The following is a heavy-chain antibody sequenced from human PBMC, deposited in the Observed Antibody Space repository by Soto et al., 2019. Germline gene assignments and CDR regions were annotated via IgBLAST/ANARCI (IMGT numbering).Heavy chain of an antibody. D-gene: IGHD6-13*01. Sequence: SQTLSLTCAISGDSVSSNSAAWNWIRQSPSRGLEWLGRTYYRSKWYNDYAVSVKSRITINPDTSKNQFSLQLNPVTPEDTAMYYFAXEGFYSSSQNTYYGMDVWGPGTTVTVSS. CDR2: TYYRSKWYN. J-gene: IGHJ6*02. V-gene: IGHV6-1*01. CDR3: AXEGFYSSSQNTYYGMDV. CDR1: GDSVSSNSAA.